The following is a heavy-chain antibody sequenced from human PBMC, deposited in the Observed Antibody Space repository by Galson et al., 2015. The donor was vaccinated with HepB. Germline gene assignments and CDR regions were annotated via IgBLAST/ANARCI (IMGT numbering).Heavy chain of an antibody. V-gene: IGHV3-53*01. D-gene: IGHD2-15*01. Sequence: SLRLSCAASGFTVSTNYMSWVRQAPGKGLEWVSIIYASGATFYADSVKGRFTISRDNSKNTLYLQMNSLRAEDTAVYYCAREVAAATVLFSWGQGTRVTVSS. CDR3: AREVAAATVLFS. CDR2: IYASGAT. CDR1: GFTVSTNY. J-gene: IGHJ5*02.